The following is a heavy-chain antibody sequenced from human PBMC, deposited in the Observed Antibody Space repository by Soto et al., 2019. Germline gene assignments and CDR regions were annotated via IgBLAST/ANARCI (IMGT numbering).Heavy chain of an antibody. D-gene: IGHD3-22*01. Sequence: SVKVSCKASGFTFTSSSVQWVRQARGQGLEWIGWITVGTGNTNYAQKFQERISITRDMSTSTAYMEVSNLSSDDTAVYYCAAGDSSGYYGGWGQGTQVTVSS. CDR2: ITVGTGNT. CDR3: AAGDSSGYYGG. J-gene: IGHJ4*02. CDR1: GFTFTSSS. V-gene: IGHV1-58*01.